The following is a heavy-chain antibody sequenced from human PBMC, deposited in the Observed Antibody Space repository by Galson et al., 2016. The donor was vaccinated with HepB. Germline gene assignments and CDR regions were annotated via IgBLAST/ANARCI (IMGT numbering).Heavy chain of an antibody. CDR3: ARDLPPTLPSLYGLDV. CDR2: IYHGGTT. D-gene: IGHD1-1*01. Sequence: SETLSLTCTVSVDSIISSNWWSWVRQSPGRGLEWIGEIYHGGTTNYNPSLKSRATILIDKSKNQFSLNLTSVTAADTAVYYCARDLPPTLPSLYGLDVWGQGTTVTVSS. V-gene: IGHV4-4*02. J-gene: IGHJ6*02. CDR1: VDSIISSNW.